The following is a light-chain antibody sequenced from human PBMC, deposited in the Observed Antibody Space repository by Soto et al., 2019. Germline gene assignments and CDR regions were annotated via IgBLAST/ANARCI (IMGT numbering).Light chain of an antibody. Sequence: EIVLTQSPGTLSLSPGERATLSCRASQSLSSTYLAWYQQKPGQAPRLLIYGASSRATGIPDRFSRSGSGTDFTLTISRLEPEDFAVYYCQQYGSSPPYTFGQGTKLEIK. J-gene: IGKJ2*01. CDR1: QSLSSTY. CDR3: QQYGSSPPYT. V-gene: IGKV3-20*01. CDR2: GAS.